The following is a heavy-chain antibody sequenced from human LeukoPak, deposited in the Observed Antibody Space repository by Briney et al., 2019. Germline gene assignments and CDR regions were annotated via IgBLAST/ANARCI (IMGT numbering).Heavy chain of an antibody. CDR1: GYTFTGYY. V-gene: IGHV1-2*02. J-gene: IGHJ4*02. CDR3: ARKYYYGSGNLIDY. D-gene: IGHD3-10*01. CDR2: INPNSGGT. Sequence: ASVKVSCKASGYTFTGYYMHWVRQAPGQGLEWMGWINPNSGGTNYAQKFQGRVTMTRDTSISTAYTELSRLRSDDTAVYYCARKYYYGSGNLIDYWGQGTLVTVSS.